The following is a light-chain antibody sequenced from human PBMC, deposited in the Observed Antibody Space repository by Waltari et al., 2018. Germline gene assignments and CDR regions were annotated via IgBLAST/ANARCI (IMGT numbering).Light chain of an antibody. CDR1: SLRSYY. J-gene: IGLJ2*01. CDR2: GKN. Sequence: SSELTQDPAVSVALGQTVRITCQGDSLRSYYASWYQQKQGQAPVLVIYGKNNRPSGIPYRFSGSNSGNTASLTITGAQAEDEADYYCNSRDSSGNHVVFGGGTKLTVL. V-gene: IGLV3-19*01. CDR3: NSRDSSGNHVV.